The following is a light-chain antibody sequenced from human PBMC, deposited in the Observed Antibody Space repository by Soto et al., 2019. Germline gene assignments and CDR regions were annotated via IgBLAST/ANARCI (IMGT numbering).Light chain of an antibody. CDR2: DAS. J-gene: IGKJ2*01. CDR3: QQRFNWPRT. CDR1: QSVSIY. Sequence: EIVLTQSPATLSLSPGERATLSCRASQSVSIYLAWYQQKPGQPPRLVIYDASNRAAGTPARFSGSGSGTDFTLTISSLQREDFAVYYCQQRFNWPRTFGQGTKLEIK. V-gene: IGKV3-11*01.